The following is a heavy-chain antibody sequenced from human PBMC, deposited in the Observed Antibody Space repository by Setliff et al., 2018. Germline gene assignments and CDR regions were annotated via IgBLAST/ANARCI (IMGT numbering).Heavy chain of an antibody. CDR3: ARGPNSNYEGAFDI. V-gene: IGHV4-59*08. CDR1: GGSISSHY. Sequence: PSETLSLTCTVSGGSISSHYWNWIRQPPGKGLEWIGYIFYSGSTNYNPSLKSRVTISVDTSKNQFSLKLSSVTAADTAVYYCARGPNSNYEGAFDIWGQGTMVTVSS. J-gene: IGHJ3*02. D-gene: IGHD4-4*01. CDR2: IFYSGST.